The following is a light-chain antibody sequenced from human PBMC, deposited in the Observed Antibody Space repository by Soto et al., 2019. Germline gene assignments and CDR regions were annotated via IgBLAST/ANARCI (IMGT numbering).Light chain of an antibody. CDR2: SSD. Sequence: QSVLTQPPSASGTPGQRVTISCSGSSSNIGSNTVNWYQQLPGTAPKLLIYSSDQRPSGVPDRFSGTKSGTSASLAVTGLQSEDEADYYCAAWDDSLTGVLFGGGTQLTV. V-gene: IGLV1-44*01. J-gene: IGLJ3*02. CDR1: SSNIGSNT. CDR3: AAWDDSLTGVL.